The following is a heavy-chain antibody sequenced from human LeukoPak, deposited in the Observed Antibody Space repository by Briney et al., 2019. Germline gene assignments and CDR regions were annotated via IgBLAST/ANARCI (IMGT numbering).Heavy chain of an antibody. CDR2: ISVSGDST. CDR1: GFTFSNYG. J-gene: IGHJ5*02. Sequence: GGTLRLSCAVSGFTFSNYGMSWVRQAPGKGLEWVSIISVSGDSTYYADSVKGRFTISRDNSKNTLYLQMNSLRAEDTALYYCAKGPNWFDPWGQGTLVTVSS. V-gene: IGHV3-23*01. CDR3: AKGPNWFDP.